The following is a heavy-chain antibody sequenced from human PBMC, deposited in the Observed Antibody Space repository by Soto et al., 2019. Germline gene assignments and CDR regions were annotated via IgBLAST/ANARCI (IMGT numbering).Heavy chain of an antibody. D-gene: IGHD6-19*01. J-gene: IGHJ6*04. V-gene: IGHV3-7*05. CDR3: ARDGIAVAGTYYYYGMDV. Sequence: GGSLRLSCAASGFTFSSYWMSWVSQAPGKGLEWVANIKQDGSEKYYVDSVKGRFTISRDNAKNSLYLQMNSLRAEDTAVYYCARDGIAVAGTYYYYGMDVWGKGTTVTVSS. CDR1: GFTFSSYW. CDR2: IKQDGSEK.